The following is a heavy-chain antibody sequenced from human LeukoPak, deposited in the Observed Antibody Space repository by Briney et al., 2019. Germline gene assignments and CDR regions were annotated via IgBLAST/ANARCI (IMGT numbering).Heavy chain of an antibody. CDR3: TTDQWPGLRFLEWLLNYYYYMDV. V-gene: IGHV3-15*01. CDR2: IKSKTDGGTT. CDR1: GFTFSNAW. Sequence: GGSLRLSCAASGFTFSNAWMSWVRQAPGKGLDWVGRIKSKTDGGTTDYASPVKGRFTISRDDLKNTLYLQMNSLKTEDTAVYYCTTDQWPGLRFLEWLLNYYYYMDVWGKGTTVTVSS. D-gene: IGHD3-3*01. J-gene: IGHJ6*03.